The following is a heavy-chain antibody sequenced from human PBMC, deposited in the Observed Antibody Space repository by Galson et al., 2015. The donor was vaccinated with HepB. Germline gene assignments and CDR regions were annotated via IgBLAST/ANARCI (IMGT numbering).Heavy chain of an antibody. V-gene: IGHV3-30*04. J-gene: IGHJ4*02. CDR1: GFTFSSYA. Sequence: SLRLSCAASGFTFSSYAMHWVRQAPGKGLEWVAVISYDGSNKYYADSVKGRFTISRDNSKNTLYLQMNSLRAEDTAVYYCARGPDPRARHYCDSSGYEVIDYWGQGTLVTVSS. CDR2: ISYDGSNK. CDR3: ARGPDPRARHYCDSSGYEVIDY. D-gene: IGHD3-22*01.